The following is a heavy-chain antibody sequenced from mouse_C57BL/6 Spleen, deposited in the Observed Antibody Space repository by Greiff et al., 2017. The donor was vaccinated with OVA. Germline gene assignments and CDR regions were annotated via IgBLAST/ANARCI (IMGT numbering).Heavy chain of an antibody. CDR2: ISDGGSYT. V-gene: IGHV5-4*03. D-gene: IGHD2-3*01. Sequence: EVKVVESGGGLVKPGGSLKLSCAASGFTFSSYAMSWVRQTPEKRLEWVATISDGGSYTYYPDNVKGRFTISRDNAKNNLYLQMSHLKSEDTAMYYCARVNDGYPGAYWGQGTLVTVSA. CDR1: GFTFSSYA. J-gene: IGHJ3*01. CDR3: ARVNDGYPGAY.